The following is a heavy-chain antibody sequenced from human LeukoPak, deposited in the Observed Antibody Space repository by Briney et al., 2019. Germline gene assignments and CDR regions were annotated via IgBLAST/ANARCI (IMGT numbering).Heavy chain of an antibody. V-gene: IGHV3-7*01. CDR2: IKQDGSEK. CDR3: ARDGIVVVPAGPGTDV. Sequence: GGSLRLSCAASGFTFSSYWMSWVRQAPGKGLEWVAHIKQDGSEKYYVDSVKGRFTICRDNAKNSLYLQMNSLRAEDTAVYYCARDGIVVVPAGPGTDVWGQGTTVTVSS. CDR1: GFTFSSYW. J-gene: IGHJ6*02. D-gene: IGHD2-2*01.